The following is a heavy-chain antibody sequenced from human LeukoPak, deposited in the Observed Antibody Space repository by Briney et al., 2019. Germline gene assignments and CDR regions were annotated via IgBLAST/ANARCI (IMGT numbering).Heavy chain of an antibody. CDR2: TYYRSKWYV. CDR3: XXXXPGLSGFDP. Sequence: SQTLSLTCAISGDSVSSNSAAWYWIRQSPSRGLECLGRTYYRSKWYVDYAVSVKSRITINTDTSKNQFSLHLNSVTPEDTAVYYCXXXXPGLSGFDPWGQGTLVTV. J-gene: IGHJ5*02. CDR1: GDSVSSNSAA. D-gene: IGHD2/OR15-2a*01. V-gene: IGHV6-1*01.